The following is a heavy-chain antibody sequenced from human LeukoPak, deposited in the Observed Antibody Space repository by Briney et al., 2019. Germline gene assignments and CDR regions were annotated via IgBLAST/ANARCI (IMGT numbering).Heavy chain of an antibody. J-gene: IGHJ4*02. V-gene: IGHV3-74*01. CDR2: INTDGSST. CDR3: ASRTGVY. CDR1: RFTLSSYW. D-gene: IGHD1-14*01. Sequence: GGSLRLSCAASRFTLSSYWMHWVRQAPGKGLVWVSRINTDGSSTNYADSVKGRFTISRDNAMNTLYLQMNNLRAEDTAVYYCASRTGVYWGQGTLVSVSS.